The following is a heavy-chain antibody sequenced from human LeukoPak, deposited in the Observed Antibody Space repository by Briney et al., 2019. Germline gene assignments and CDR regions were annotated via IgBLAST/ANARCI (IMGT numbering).Heavy chain of an antibody. V-gene: IGHV3-73*01. Sequence: GGSLRLSCAASGFIFSGSAMHWVRQASWKGLEWVGRIKSKANSYATAYAASVRGRFTISRDDSKKMAYLQMNSLKTEDTAVYYCTRIPPITIFGVVNAFDMWGQGTMVIVSS. J-gene: IGHJ3*02. CDR2: IKSKANSYAT. CDR1: GFIFSGSA. D-gene: IGHD3-3*01. CDR3: TRIPPITIFGVVNAFDM.